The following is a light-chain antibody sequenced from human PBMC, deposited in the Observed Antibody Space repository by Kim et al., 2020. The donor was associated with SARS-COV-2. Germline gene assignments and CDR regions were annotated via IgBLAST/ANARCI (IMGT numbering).Light chain of an antibody. CDR3: QQYGGSPGA. CDR1: QRVPSGY. J-gene: IGKJ2*01. CDR2: DAS. V-gene: IGKV3-20*01. Sequence: PGERATLSCKASQRVPSGYLAWDQQKPGQAPRLLIYDASSRATGIPGRFSGSGSGTVFTLTISRLEPDAVAVYFCQQYGGSPGAFGQGTTLE.